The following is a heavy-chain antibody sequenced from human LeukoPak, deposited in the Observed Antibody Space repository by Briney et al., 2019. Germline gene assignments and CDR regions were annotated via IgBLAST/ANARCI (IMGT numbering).Heavy chain of an antibody. D-gene: IGHD6-19*01. V-gene: IGHV3-64D*06. J-gene: IGHJ4*02. CDR1: GFTFSSYA. Sequence: PGGSLRLSCSASGFTFSSYAMHWVRQAPGKGLEYVSAISSNGGSTYYADSVKGRFTISRDNSKNTLYLQMSSLRAEDTAAYYCVKGAAFIAVAGDFFDYWGQGTLVTVSS. CDR2: ISSNGGST. CDR3: VKGAAFIAVAGDFFDY.